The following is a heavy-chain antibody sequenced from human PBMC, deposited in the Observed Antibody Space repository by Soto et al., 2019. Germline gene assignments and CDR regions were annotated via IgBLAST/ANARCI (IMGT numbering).Heavy chain of an antibody. CDR3: ARVPAKRGYDILTGYFSSAGGADWFDP. D-gene: IGHD3-9*01. CDR1: GYTFTSYG. J-gene: IGHJ5*02. CDR2: ISAYNGNT. Sequence: ASVKVSCKASGYTFTSYGISWVRQAPGQGLEWMGWISAYNGNTNYAQKLQGRVTMTTDTSTSTAYMELRSLRSDDTAVYYCARVPAKRGYDILTGYFSSAGGADWFDPWGQGTLVTVSS. V-gene: IGHV1-18*01.